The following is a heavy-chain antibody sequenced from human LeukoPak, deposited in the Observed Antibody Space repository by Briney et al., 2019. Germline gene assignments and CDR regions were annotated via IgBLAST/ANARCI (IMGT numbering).Heavy chain of an antibody. Sequence: SETLSLTCTVSGCSISSYYWSWIRQPPGKGLEWIGYIYYSGSTNYNPSLKSRATISVDTSKNQFSLKLSSVTAADTAVYYCARRDTAMVTAAFDIWGQGTMVTVSS. CDR3: ARRDTAMVTAAFDI. J-gene: IGHJ3*02. CDR1: GCSISSYY. D-gene: IGHD5-18*01. CDR2: IYYSGST. V-gene: IGHV4-59*08.